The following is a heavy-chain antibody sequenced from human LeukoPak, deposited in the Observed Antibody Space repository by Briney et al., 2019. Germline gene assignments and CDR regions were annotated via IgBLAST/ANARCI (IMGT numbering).Heavy chain of an antibody. CDR3: TRNSGWYGLS. D-gene: IGHD6-19*01. J-gene: IGHJ1*01. V-gene: IGHV3-53*01. CDR1: GLTVSSNC. Sequence: GGSLRLSCAASGLTVSSNCMSWVRQAPGKGLEWVSFIYSGGNTYYADSVKGRFTISRDNSNNTLFLHLNSLRGEDTAVYYCTRNSGWYGLSWGQGTLVTVSS. CDR2: IYSGGNT.